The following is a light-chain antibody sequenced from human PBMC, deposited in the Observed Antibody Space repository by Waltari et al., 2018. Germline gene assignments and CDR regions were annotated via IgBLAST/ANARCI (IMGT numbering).Light chain of an antibody. V-gene: IGLV7-43*01. CDR1: TGAVTSGDY. CDR3: LLYYGGLWV. Sequence: QTVVTQEPSVTVSPGGTVTLTCASSTGAVTSGDYANWFQQKPGQAPRSLIFGANKQYSWTRARFSGSLLGGKAALTLSGVQPEDEAEYYCLLYYGGLWVFGGGTKLTVL. CDR2: GAN. J-gene: IGLJ3*02.